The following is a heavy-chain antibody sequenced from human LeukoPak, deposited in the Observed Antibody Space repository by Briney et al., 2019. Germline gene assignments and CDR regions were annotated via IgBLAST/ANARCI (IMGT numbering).Heavy chain of an antibody. CDR1: GYSISSGYY. V-gene: IGHV4-38-2*01. Sequence: SETLSLTCAVSGYSISSGYYWGWIRQPPGKGLEWIGSIYHSGSTYYNPSLKSRVTIPVDTSKNQFSLKLSSVTAADTAVYYCARHVLRGNSFHYFDYWGQGTLVTVSS. CDR3: ARHVLRGNSFHYFDY. D-gene: IGHD4-23*01. J-gene: IGHJ4*02. CDR2: IYHSGST.